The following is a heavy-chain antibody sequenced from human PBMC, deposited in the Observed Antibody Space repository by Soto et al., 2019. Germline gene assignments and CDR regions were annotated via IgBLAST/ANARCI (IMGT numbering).Heavy chain of an antibody. J-gene: IGHJ4*02. CDR2: INHSGST. D-gene: IGHD5-12*01. CDR1: GGSFSGYY. CDR3: ARGVSTWLQLSYFDY. V-gene: IGHV4-34*01. Sequence: PSETLSLTCAVYGGSFSGYYWSWIRQPPGKGLEWIGEINHSGSTNYNPSLKSRVTISVDTSKNQFSLKLSSVTAADTAVYYCARGVSTWLQLSYFDYWGQGTLVTVYS.